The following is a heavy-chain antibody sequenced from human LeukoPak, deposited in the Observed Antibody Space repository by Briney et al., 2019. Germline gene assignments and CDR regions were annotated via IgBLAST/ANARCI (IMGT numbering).Heavy chain of an antibody. CDR3: ARAGSGSYKPYFDY. CDR1: GFTFSSYN. D-gene: IGHD3-10*01. Sequence: GGSLRLSCAASGFTFSSYNMNWVRQAPGKGLEWVSYISSSSTTTYADSVKGRFTISRDNAKNSLYLQMNSLRADDTAMYYCARAGSGSYKPYFDYWGQGTLVTVSS. CDR2: ISSSSTTT. J-gene: IGHJ4*02. V-gene: IGHV3-48*01.